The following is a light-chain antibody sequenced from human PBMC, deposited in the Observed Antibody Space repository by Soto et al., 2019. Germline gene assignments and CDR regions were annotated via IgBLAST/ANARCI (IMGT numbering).Light chain of an antibody. CDR1: QTISNSY. CDR3: QHYTNAQWT. J-gene: IGKJ1*01. V-gene: IGKV3-20*01. CDR2: GAS. Sequence: LSPGERAILSCRASQTISNSYLAWYQQKPGQAPRLLIYGASSRATGIPDRFGGSGSGTDFTLTISRLEPEDFAVYHCQHYTNAQWTFGQGTKVDIK.